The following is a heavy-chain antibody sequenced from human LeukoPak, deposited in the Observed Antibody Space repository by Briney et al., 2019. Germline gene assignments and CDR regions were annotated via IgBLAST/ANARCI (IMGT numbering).Heavy chain of an antibody. J-gene: IGHJ4*02. CDR3: ARGFTYYDILTGYYPIWYYFDY. CDR2: IYHSGST. Sequence: PSETLSLTCTVSGYSISSGYYWGWIRQPPGKGLEWIGSIYHSGSTYYNPSLKSRVTISVDTSKNQFSLKLSSVTAADTAVYYCARGFTYYDILTGYYPIWYYFDYWGQGTLVTVSS. CDR1: GYSISSGYY. D-gene: IGHD3-9*01. V-gene: IGHV4-38-2*02.